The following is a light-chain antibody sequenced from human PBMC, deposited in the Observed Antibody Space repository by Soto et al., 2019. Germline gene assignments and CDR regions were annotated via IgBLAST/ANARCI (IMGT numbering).Light chain of an antibody. J-gene: IGKJ5*01. CDR2: DAS. Sequence: DIQMTQSPSSLSACVGDRVTLTCQASQNINNYLNWYQQKPGRAPKLLIYDASNLEAGVPSRFRGSGSGTDFTFTISRLQPEDIATYYCQQYENLPTFGQGTRLEI. CDR3: QQYENLPT. V-gene: IGKV1-33*01. CDR1: QNINNY.